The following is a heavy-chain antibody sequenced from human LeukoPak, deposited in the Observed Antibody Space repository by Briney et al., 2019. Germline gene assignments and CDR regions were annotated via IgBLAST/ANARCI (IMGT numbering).Heavy chain of an antibody. D-gene: IGHD3-22*01. CDR1: GGSISSGGYY. J-gene: IGHJ4*02. Sequence: SETLSLTCTVSGGSISSGGYYWSWIRQPPGKGLEWIGEINHSGSTNYNPSLKSRVTISVDTSKNQFSLKLSSVTAADTAVYYCASWGYYYDSSGYYGALRGPIDYWGQGTLVTVSS. CDR3: ASWGYYYDSSGYYGALRGPIDY. CDR2: INHSGST. V-gene: IGHV4-39*07.